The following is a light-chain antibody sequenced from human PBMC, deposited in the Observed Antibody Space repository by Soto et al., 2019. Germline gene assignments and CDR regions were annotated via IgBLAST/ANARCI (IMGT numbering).Light chain of an antibody. CDR2: GAS. CDR1: QSVSNN. J-gene: IGKJ1*01. Sequence: ERGMAQSPGTLSLSPGERATVSCRVSQSVSNNYLAWYQQKPGQAPRLLIYGASSRATGIPARYSGRGSGTEVSASILSLQSDGVVFYSRQHYDSLLGEFGQGTKVDI. V-gene: IGKV3-15*01. CDR3: QHYDSLLGE.